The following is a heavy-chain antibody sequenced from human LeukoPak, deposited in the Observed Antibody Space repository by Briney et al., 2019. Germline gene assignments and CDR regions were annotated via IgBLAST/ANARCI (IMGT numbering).Heavy chain of an antibody. V-gene: IGHV3-53*01. D-gene: IGHD1-14*01. J-gene: IGHJ4*02. CDR2: IYSGGST. CDR3: VRDNNNPH. CDR1: GFTVSSNY. Sequence: GGSLRLSCAASGFTVSSNYMSWVRQAPGKGLEWVSVIYSGGSTYYADSVKGRFTISRDNSKNTVYLQMNSVRAEDTAMYYCVRDNNNPHWGQGTLVTVSS.